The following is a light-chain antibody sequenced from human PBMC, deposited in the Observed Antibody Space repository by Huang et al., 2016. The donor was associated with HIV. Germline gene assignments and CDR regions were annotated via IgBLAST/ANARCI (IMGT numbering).Light chain of an antibody. Sequence: DIRMTQSPSSPSATVGDRVTITCQASQDIINYLSWYQQKPGKAPKVLIYDASNLEAGVPSRFSGGGSGTDFTLTISSLQPEDIATYFCQQYDSFPFTFGQGTKLDIK. J-gene: IGKJ2*01. CDR1: QDIINY. CDR2: DAS. V-gene: IGKV1-33*01. CDR3: QQYDSFPFT.